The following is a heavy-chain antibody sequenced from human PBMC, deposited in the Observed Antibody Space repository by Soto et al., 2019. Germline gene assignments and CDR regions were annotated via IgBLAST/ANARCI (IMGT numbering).Heavy chain of an antibody. CDR2: IYYSGST. CDR1: GGSISSSSYY. V-gene: IGHV4-39*01. J-gene: IGHJ4*02. Sequence: QLQLQESGPGLVKPSETLSLTCTVSGGSISSSSYYWGWIRQPPGKGLEWIGSIYYSGSTYYNPSLKSRVTISVDTSKNQFSLKLSSVTAADTAVYYCAASPVDYYDSSGYYYVYHYWGQGTLVTVSS. D-gene: IGHD3-22*01. CDR3: AASPVDYYDSSGYYYVYHY.